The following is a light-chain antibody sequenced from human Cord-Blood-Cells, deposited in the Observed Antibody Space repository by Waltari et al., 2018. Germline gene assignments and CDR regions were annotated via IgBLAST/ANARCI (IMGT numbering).Light chain of an antibody. V-gene: IGLV2-14*01. CDR3: SSYTSSSTWV. CDR2: DVS. Sequence: QSALTQPDSVSRPSGQSITIPCTGISSDVGGYNYVSWYQQHPAKAPKIVIYDVSNRPSGVSNRFSGSKSGNTASLTISGLQAEDEADYYCSSYTSSSTWVFGGGTKLTVL. CDR1: SSDVGGYNY. J-gene: IGLJ3*02.